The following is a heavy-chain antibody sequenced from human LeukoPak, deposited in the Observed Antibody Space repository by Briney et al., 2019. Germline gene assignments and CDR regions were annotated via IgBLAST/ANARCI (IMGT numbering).Heavy chain of an antibody. J-gene: IGHJ6*03. D-gene: IGHD3-10*01. Sequence: SETPSLTCAVYGGSFSGYYWSWIRQPPGKGLEWIGEINHSGSTNYNPSLKSRVTISVDTSKNQFSLKLSSVTAADTAVYYCARGVTMVRGVTNYYMDVWGKGTTVTVSS. V-gene: IGHV4-34*01. CDR3: ARGVTMVRGVTNYYMDV. CDR1: GGSFSGYY. CDR2: INHSGST.